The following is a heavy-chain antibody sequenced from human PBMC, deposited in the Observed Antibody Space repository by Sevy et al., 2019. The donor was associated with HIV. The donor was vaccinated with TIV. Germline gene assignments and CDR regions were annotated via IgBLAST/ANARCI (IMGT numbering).Heavy chain of an antibody. CDR2: ISSSSSYI. Sequence: GGSLRLSCAASGFTFSSYSMNWVRQAPGKGLEWVSSISSSSSYIYYADSVKGRFTISRDNAKNSLYLQMNSLRAEDMAVYYCARESYYDYIWGSYRPYYGMDVWGQGTTVTVSS. D-gene: IGHD3-16*02. V-gene: IGHV3-21*01. J-gene: IGHJ6*02. CDR1: GFTFSSYS. CDR3: ARESYYDYIWGSYRPYYGMDV.